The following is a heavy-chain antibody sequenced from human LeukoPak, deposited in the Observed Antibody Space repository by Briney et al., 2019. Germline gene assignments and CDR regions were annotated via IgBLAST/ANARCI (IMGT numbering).Heavy chain of an antibody. CDR1: GFTFSSYA. D-gene: IGHD6-6*01. CDR2: ISSSGGSP. Sequence: PGGSLSLCCAASGFTFSSYAMSWVRQAPGKGLEWVSGISSSGGSPYYADSVKGRFTISRDNSKNTLYLRMNSLRAEDTAVYYCAQDLPTAITARPHYWGQGTLVTVSS. V-gene: IGHV3-23*01. CDR3: AQDLPTAITARPHY. J-gene: IGHJ4*02.